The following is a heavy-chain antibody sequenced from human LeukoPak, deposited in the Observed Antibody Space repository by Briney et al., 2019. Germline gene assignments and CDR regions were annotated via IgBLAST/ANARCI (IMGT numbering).Heavy chain of an antibody. Sequence: SETLSLTCSVSGDSITGYYWGWIRQPPGKGLEWIGNIYYTGNTYYNSSLKSRVTISLDTSKNQFSLKLSSVTAADTAVYYCARQLELPYNWFDPWGQGTLVTVSS. J-gene: IGHJ5*02. CDR2: IYYTGNT. V-gene: IGHV4-39*07. D-gene: IGHD1-1*01. CDR1: GDSITGYY. CDR3: ARQLELPYNWFDP.